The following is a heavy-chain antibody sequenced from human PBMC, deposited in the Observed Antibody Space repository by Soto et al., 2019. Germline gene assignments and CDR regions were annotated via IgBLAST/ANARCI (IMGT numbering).Heavy chain of an antibody. CDR2: MSYDGTKE. CDR3: AKEFGSTWIDH. V-gene: IGHV3-30*18. J-gene: IGHJ4*02. Sequence: QVQLVESGGGVVQPGRSLRLSCAASGFTLTTYGMHWVRQAPGKGLEWVAAMSYDGTKEYYAGSVKGRFTISRDSSRNTLFLQLNSLRAEDTAVYYCAKEFGSTWIDHWGEGTLVTVSS. D-gene: IGHD6-13*01. CDR1: GFTLTTYG.